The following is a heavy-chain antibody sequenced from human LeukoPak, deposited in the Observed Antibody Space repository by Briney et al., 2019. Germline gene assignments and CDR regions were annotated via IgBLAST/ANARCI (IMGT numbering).Heavy chain of an antibody. CDR2: INPNSGGT. CDR3: ARVSESGSLDY. Sequence: GASVKVSCKASGHTFTGYYMHWVRQAPGQGLEWMGWINPNSGGTNYAQKFQGRVTMTRDTSISTAYMELSSLRSDNTAVYYCARVSESGSLDYWGQGTLVTVSS. J-gene: IGHJ4*02. CDR1: GHTFTGYY. V-gene: IGHV1-2*02. D-gene: IGHD1-26*01.